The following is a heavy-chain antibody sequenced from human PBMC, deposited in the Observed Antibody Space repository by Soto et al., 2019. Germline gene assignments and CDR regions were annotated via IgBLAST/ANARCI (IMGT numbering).Heavy chain of an antibody. CDR3: ARATTGTWGNWFDP. J-gene: IGHJ5*02. CDR1: GFTFSNYW. Sequence: EGQLVESGGVLVQPGGSLRLSCAASGFTFSNYWMSWVRQAPGKGLEWVANIRQDGNENYYVDSVKGRFTISRDNAKNSLYLQMSSLRPEDTAVYYCARATTGTWGNWFDPWGQGTLVTVSS. V-gene: IGHV3-7*01. D-gene: IGHD1-1*01. CDR2: IRQDGNEN.